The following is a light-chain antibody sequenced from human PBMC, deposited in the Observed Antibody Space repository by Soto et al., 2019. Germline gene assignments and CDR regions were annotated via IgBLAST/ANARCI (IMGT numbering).Light chain of an antibody. CDR2: VNSDGSH. J-gene: IGLJ2*01. Sequence: QPVLTQSPSDSASLGASVKLTCTLNSGHSSYAIAWHQQRPEKGPRYLINVNSDGSHTKGDGIPDRFSASSSGAERYLTISSLQSEDEADYYCQTWDTGIRVFGGGTKLTVL. CDR3: QTWDTGIRV. V-gene: IGLV4-69*01. CDR1: SGHSSYA.